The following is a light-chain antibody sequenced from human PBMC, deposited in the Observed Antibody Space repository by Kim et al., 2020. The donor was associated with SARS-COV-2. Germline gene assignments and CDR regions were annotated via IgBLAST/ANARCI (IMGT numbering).Light chain of an antibody. J-gene: IGLJ3*02. CDR3: LLSSNGVRV. CDR2: DTN. V-gene: IGLV7-46*01. CDR1: TGTVTSGHY. Sequence: QAVVTQEPSLTVSPGGTVTLTCESSTGTVTSGHYPYWFQQRPGQTPRTLIYDTNRKHSWTPARFSGSLLGAKAALTLSGAQPDDEADYYCLLSSNGVRVFGRGTQLTVL.